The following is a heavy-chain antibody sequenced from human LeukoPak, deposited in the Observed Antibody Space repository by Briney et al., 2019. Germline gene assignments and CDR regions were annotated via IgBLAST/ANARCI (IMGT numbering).Heavy chain of an antibody. CDR3: ARAELYGY. CDR1: GGSFSGYY. Sequence: PSETLSLTCAVYGGSFSGYYWSWIRQPPGKGLEWIGEINHSGSTNYNPSLKSRVTISVDTSKNQFSLKLSSVTAADTAVYYCARAELYGYWGQGTLVTVSS. J-gene: IGHJ4*02. D-gene: IGHD1-26*01. CDR2: INHSGST. V-gene: IGHV4-34*01.